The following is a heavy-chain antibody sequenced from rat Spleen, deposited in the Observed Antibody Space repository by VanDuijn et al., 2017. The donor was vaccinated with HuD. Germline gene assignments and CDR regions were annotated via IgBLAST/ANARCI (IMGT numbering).Heavy chain of an antibody. J-gene: IGHJ2*01. Sequence: EVQLVESGGGLVQPGRSMKLSCAASGFTFSSFAMAWVRQAPTKGLEWVASISYDGGNTYYRDSVKGRFTISRDNAKSSLYLQMDSLRSEDTSTYYCARRGYYGYLDYWGQGVMVTVSS. CDR2: ISYDGGNT. CDR1: GFTFSSFA. CDR3: ARRGYYGYLDY. D-gene: IGHD1-7*01. V-gene: IGHV5-25*01.